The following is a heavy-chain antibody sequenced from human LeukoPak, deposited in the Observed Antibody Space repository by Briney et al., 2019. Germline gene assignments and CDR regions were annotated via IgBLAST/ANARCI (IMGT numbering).Heavy chain of an antibody. CDR2: IYTSGST. Sequence: SQTPSLTCTVSGGSISSGSYYWTWIRQPAGKGLEWIGRIYTSGSTNYNPSLKSRVTMSVDTSKNQFSLKLSSVTAADTAVYYCAIGPLFDPWGQGTLVTVSS. V-gene: IGHV4-61*02. J-gene: IGHJ5*02. CDR3: AIGPLFDP. CDR1: GGSISSGSYY.